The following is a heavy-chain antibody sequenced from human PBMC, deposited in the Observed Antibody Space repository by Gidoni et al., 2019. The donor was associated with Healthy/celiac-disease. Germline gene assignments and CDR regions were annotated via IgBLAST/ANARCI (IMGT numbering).Heavy chain of an antibody. CDR1: GFTFGDYA. D-gene: IGHD3-22*01. CDR2: IRSKAYGGTT. CDR3: TREGTYYYDSSGYFNWFDP. J-gene: IGHJ5*02. Sequence: EVQLVESGGGLVKPGRSLRLSCTASGFTFGDYASIWFRQAPGKGLEWVGFIRSKAYGGTTEYAASVKGRFTISRDDSKSIAYLQMNSLKTEDTAVYYCTREGTYYYDSSGYFNWFDPWGQGTLVTVSS. V-gene: IGHV3-49*05.